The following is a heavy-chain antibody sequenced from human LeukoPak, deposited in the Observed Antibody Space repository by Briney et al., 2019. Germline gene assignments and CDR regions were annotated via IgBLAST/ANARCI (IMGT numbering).Heavy chain of an antibody. D-gene: IGHD3-10*01. CDR2: IYYSGST. CDR1: GGSISSYY. CDR3: ARWVRGPTAFDY. J-gene: IGHJ4*02. V-gene: IGHV4-59*08. Sequence: SETLSLTCTVSGGSISSYYWSWIRQPPGKGLEGIGYIYYSGSTNYNPSLKSRVTISVDTSKSRFSLKLSSVSAADTAVYYCARWVRGPTAFDYWGQGTLVTVSS.